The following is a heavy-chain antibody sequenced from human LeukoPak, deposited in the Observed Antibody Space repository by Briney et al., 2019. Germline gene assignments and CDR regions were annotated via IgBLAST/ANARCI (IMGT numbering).Heavy chain of an antibody. CDR3: AREAHDSSGYYDY. V-gene: IGHV1-69*04. CDR2: IIPILGIA. Sequence: GSSVKVSCKASGGTFSSYAISWVRQAPGQGLEWMGRIIPILGIANCAQKFQGRVTITADKSTSTAYMELSSLRSEDTAVYYCAREAHDSSGYYDYWGQGTLVTVSS. J-gene: IGHJ4*02. CDR1: GGTFSSYA. D-gene: IGHD3-22*01.